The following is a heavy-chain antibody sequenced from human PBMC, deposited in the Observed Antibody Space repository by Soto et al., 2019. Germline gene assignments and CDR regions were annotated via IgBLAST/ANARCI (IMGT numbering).Heavy chain of an antibody. V-gene: IGHV1-46*03. CDR1: GYNFTSYY. Sequence: ASVKVSCKASGYNFTSYYMHWVRQVPGQGLEWMGIIDPSGGSTSYAQKFQGRVSMTRDTSTSTVYMDLSSLRSEDTAVYYCARDLTGGPTYYDFWSGYSPVDYWGLGTLVTVSS. CDR3: ARDLTGGPTYYDFWSGYSPVDY. D-gene: IGHD3-3*01. J-gene: IGHJ4*02. CDR2: IDPSGGST.